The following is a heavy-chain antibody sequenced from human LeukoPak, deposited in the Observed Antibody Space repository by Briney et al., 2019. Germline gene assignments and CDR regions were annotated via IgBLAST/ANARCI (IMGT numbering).Heavy chain of an antibody. Sequence: LRLSCAASGFPFSDYDMSWIRQAPGKGLEWVGSIYSGGRTYYNPSLNSRVTVSVDKSKNQFSLRLSSATAADTAVYYCTREWAGTTVDYWGQGTLVTVSP. CDR3: TREWAGTTVDY. CDR1: GFPFSDYD. J-gene: IGHJ4*02. CDR2: IYSGGRT. V-gene: IGHV4-38-2*02. D-gene: IGHD1-7*01.